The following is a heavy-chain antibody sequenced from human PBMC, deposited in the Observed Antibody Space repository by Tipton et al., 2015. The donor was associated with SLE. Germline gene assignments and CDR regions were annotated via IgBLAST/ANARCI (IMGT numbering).Heavy chain of an antibody. D-gene: IGHD1-26*01. CDR2: INHSGST. Sequence: TLSLTCDVYGGSFSGYYWTWIRQLPEKGLEWIGEINHSGSTNHNPSLKSRVTISVDTSKNQVSLNLSSVTAADTAVYYCARGRRSGALYNQYYGMDVWGQGTTVTVSS. CDR1: GGSFSGYY. V-gene: IGHV4-34*01. CDR3: ARGRRSGALYNQYYGMDV. J-gene: IGHJ6*02.